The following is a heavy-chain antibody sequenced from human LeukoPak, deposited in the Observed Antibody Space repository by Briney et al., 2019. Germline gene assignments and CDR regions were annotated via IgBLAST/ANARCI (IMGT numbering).Heavy chain of an antibody. J-gene: IGHJ4*02. CDR3: ARDRRAYCSGGSCYSPLDY. CDR2: IIPIFGTA. V-gene: IGHV1-69*13. D-gene: IGHD2-15*01. CDR1: GGTFSSYA. Sequence: GASVKVSCKASGGTFSSYAISWVRQAPGQGLEWMGGIIPIFGTANYAQKFQGRVTITADESTSTAYMELSSLGSEDTAVYYCARDRRAYCSGGSCYSPLDYWGQGTLVTVSS.